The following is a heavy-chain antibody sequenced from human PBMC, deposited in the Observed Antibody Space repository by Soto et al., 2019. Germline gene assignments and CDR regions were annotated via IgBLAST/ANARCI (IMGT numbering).Heavy chain of an antibody. CDR2: ISSSSSYI. D-gene: IGHD6-19*01. Sequence: EVRLVESGGGLVKPGGSLRLSCAASGFTFSSYSMNWVRQAPGKGLEWVSSISSSSSYIYYADSVKGRFTISRDNAKNSLYLQMNSLRAEDTAVYYCARDLRGGYSSGWYVNWFDPWGQGTLVTVSS. CDR3: ARDLRGGYSSGWYVNWFDP. CDR1: GFTFSSYS. V-gene: IGHV3-21*01. J-gene: IGHJ5*02.